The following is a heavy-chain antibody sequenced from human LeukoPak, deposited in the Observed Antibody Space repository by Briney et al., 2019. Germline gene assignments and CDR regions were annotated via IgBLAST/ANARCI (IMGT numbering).Heavy chain of an antibody. CDR2: ITGSGGNT. D-gene: IGHD3-9*01. CDR3: AKWGDYDVLTGYYVSDY. CDR1: GFTFSNYA. Sequence: GASLGLSCAASGFTFSNYAMSWVRQAPGKGLEWVSAITGSGGNTYYADSVKGRFTISRDNSKNTVFLQMNSLRAEDTAVYYCAKWGDYDVLTGYYVSDYWGQGTLVTVSS. J-gene: IGHJ4*02. V-gene: IGHV3-23*01.